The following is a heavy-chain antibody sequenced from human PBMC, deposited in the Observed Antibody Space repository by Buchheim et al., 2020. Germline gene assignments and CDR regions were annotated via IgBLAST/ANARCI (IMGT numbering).Heavy chain of an antibody. CDR2: INIYSGGT. CDR1: GYTFTGYY. D-gene: IGHD3-22*01. V-gene: IGHV1-2*02. CDR3: VREGSLTTSGYNH. Sequence: QVQLVQSGAEVKKPGASVNVSCKASGYTFTGYYIHWVRQAPGQGLDWMGWINIYSGGTSYDQKFQGRVTMTRDTSVTTAHMRLIGLTSDDTAVYYCVREGSLTTSGYNHWGQGT. J-gene: IGHJ5*02.